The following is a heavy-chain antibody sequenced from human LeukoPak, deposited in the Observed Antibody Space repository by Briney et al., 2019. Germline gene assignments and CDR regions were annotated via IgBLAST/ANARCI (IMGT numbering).Heavy chain of an antibody. CDR1: GYTFTGYY. Sequence: ASVKVSCKASGYTFTGYYMHWVRQAPGQGLEWMGWINPNSGGTNYAQKFQGRVTMTRDTSISTAYMELSRLRSDDTAVYYCARTRGRIAAAGQEVWSMKIFDAFDIWGQGTMVTVSS. CDR3: ARTRGRIAAAGQEVWSMKIFDAFDI. V-gene: IGHV1-2*02. D-gene: IGHD6-13*01. CDR2: INPNSGGT. J-gene: IGHJ3*02.